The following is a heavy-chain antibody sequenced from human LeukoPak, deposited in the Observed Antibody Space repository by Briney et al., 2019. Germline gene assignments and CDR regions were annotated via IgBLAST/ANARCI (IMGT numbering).Heavy chain of an antibody. CDR2: ISYDGSKK. CDR1: GFTFNNYA. CDR3: DVAQNY. J-gene: IGHJ4*02. Sequence: RSLRLSCAASGFTFNNYAMHWVRQAPGKGLEWVALISYDGSKKYYADSVKGRFTISRDNSKNTLYLQMNSLRAEDTAVYYCDVAQNYWGQGTLVTVSS. V-gene: IGHV3-30*04.